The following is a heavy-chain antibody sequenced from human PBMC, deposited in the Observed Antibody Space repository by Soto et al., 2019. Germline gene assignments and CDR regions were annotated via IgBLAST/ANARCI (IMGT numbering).Heavy chain of an antibody. CDR3: ARVPYSSGWFYFDY. Sequence: GGSLRLSCAASGFTFSSDWLHWVRQAPGKGLEWVSRINTDGSGTSYADSVKGRFTISRDNAKNSLYLQMNSLRAEDTAVYYCARVPYSSGWFYFDYWGQGTLVTVSS. D-gene: IGHD6-19*01. J-gene: IGHJ4*02. V-gene: IGHV3-74*01. CDR1: GFTFSSDW. CDR2: INTDGSGT.